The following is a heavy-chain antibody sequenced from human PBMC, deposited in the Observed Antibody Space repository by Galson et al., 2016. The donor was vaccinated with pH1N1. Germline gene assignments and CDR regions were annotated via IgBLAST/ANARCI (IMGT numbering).Heavy chain of an antibody. D-gene: IGHD4-11*01. J-gene: IGHJ4*02. CDR3: ARAPYSNYHYYYFDF. Sequence: SVKVSCKASGYRFRDYYVHWVRQAPGQGLEWMAIIKPTGGDTTYAQNFQGRVFVTRDASTSTVYIEVTSLRSEDTAVYYCARAPYSNYHYYYFDFWGQGTLVTVSS. CDR2: IKPTGGDT. CDR1: GYRFRDYY. V-gene: IGHV1-46*01.